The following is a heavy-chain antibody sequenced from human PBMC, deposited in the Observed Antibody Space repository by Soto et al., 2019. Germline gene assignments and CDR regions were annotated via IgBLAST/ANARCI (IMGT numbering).Heavy chain of an antibody. CDR3: ARSEGYCSGGSYPPPNYYGMDV. D-gene: IGHD2-15*01. V-gene: IGHV4-39*01. CDR1: GGSISSSSYY. CDR2: IYYSGST. Sequence: SETLSLTCTVSGGSISSSSYYWGWIRQPPGKGLEWIGSIYYSGSTYYNPSLKSRVTISVDTSKNQFSLKLSSVTAADTAVYYCARSEGYCSGGSYPPPNYYGMDVWGQGTTVA. J-gene: IGHJ6*02.